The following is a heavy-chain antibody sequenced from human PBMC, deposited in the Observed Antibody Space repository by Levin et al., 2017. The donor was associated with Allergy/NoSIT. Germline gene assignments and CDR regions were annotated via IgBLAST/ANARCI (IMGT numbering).Heavy chain of an antibody. CDR3: ARDLFTWATRDVDY. J-gene: IGHJ4*02. Sequence: HPGGSLRLSCAASGFTFSSYWMHWVRQGPGQGLVWVSRISTDGSSTNYADSVKGRFTISRDNAQNTLYLQMSSLRAEDTAVYYCARDLFTWATRDVDYWGQGTLVTVSS. V-gene: IGHV3-74*01. CDR2: ISTDGSST. CDR1: GFTFSSYW. D-gene: IGHD3-16*01.